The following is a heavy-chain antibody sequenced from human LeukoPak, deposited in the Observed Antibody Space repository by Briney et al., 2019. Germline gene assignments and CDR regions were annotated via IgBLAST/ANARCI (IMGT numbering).Heavy chain of an antibody. D-gene: IGHD2-2*01. CDR2: ISGSGGST. J-gene: IGHJ4*02. V-gene: IGHV3-23*01. CDR1: GFTFSSYA. Sequence: GGSLRLSCAASGFTFSSYAMSWVRQAPGKGLEWVSAISGSGGSTYYADSVKGRFTISRDNSKNTLYPQMNSLRAEDTAVYYCAKGTGGSTSCPDYWGQGTLVTVSS. CDR3: AKGTGGSTSCPDY.